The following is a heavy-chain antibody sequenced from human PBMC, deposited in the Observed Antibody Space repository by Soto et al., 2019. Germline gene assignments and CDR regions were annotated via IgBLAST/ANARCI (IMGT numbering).Heavy chain of an antibody. CDR1: GGIFSTYA. CDR2: IIPIFGTR. Sequence: QVQLVQSGAEVKKPGSSVKVSCKASGGIFSTYAISWLRQAPGQGLEWMGGIIPIFGTRNYAQRFQGRVTITADESTSTAYMELSRLRSEDTSVDYSARDRDDYGSGNYYNRIDFWGQGTLVTVSS. D-gene: IGHD3-10*01. V-gene: IGHV1-69*01. J-gene: IGHJ4*02. CDR3: ARDRDDYGSGNYYNRIDF.